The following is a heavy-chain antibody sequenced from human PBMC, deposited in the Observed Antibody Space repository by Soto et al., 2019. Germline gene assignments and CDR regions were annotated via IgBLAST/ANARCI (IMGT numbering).Heavy chain of an antibody. V-gene: IGHV3-30*18. CDR3: AKDPRVLDGHGMDV. D-gene: IGHD1-1*01. Sequence: QVQLVESGGGVVQPGRSLRLSCAASGFTFSSYGMHWVRQAPGKGLEWVAVISYDGSNKYYADSVKGRFTISRDNSKNTLYLQMNSLRAEDTAVYYCAKDPRVLDGHGMDVWGQGTTVTVSS. J-gene: IGHJ6*02. CDR2: ISYDGSNK. CDR1: GFTFSSYG.